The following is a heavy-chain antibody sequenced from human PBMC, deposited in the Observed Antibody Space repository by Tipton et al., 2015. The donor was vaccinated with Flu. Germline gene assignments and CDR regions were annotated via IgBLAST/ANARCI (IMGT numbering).Heavy chain of an antibody. CDR2: IHYSGST. J-gene: IGHJ3*02. CDR1: GGSISSYY. D-gene: IGHD5-18*01. CDR3: ARETGWGYSYASHGPHFDI. Sequence: GLVKPSEILSLTCTVSGGSISSYYWSWIRQPPGKGLEYIGYIHYSGSTNYNPSLKSRVTISLDTSKNQFSLKMTSVTAADTAVYFCARETGWGYSYASHGPHFDICGQGTMVTVSS. V-gene: IGHV4-59*01.